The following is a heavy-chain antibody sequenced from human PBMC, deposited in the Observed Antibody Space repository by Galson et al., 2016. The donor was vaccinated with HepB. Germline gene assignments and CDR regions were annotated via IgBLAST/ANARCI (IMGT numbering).Heavy chain of an antibody. CDR3: ERRKFGGNDGEGPFDL. D-gene: IGHD1-1*01. J-gene: IGHJ3*01. Sequence: SLRLSCAASGFTLSDFYMSWIRQAPGKGLEWISYIDSSSRFTNYADSVQGRFNIYRDNVKKSVHLQMSNLGGEDTAIYYCERRKFGGNDGEGPFDLWGPGTLVTVSS. CDR1: GFTLSDFY. CDR2: IDSSSRFT. V-gene: IGHV3-11*03.